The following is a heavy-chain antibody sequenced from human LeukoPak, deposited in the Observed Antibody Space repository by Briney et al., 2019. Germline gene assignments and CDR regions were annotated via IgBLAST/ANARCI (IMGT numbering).Heavy chain of an antibody. Sequence: PGGSLRLSCAASGFILNDYGMQWVRQAPGKGLEWVADIWFDKNQHFADSVKGRFAISRDNSKNTVYLQLNSLRAEDTAVYYCARDRHCVNGVCHSPPGMDVWGQGTTVTVSS. CDR3: ARDRHCVNGVCHSPPGMDV. CDR1: GFILNDYG. CDR2: IWFDKNQ. D-gene: IGHD2-8*01. V-gene: IGHV3-33*01. J-gene: IGHJ6*02.